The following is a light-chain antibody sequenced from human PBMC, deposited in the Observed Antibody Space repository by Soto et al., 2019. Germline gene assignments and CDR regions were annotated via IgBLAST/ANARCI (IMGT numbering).Light chain of an antibody. CDR3: AAWEDSLNGWV. V-gene: IGLV1-44*01. Sequence: QSVLTQPPSASGTPGQRVTISCSGSSSNIGSNTVNWYQQLPGTAPKLLIYSNNQRPSGVPDRFSGSKSGTSASLAISGLQSEDEAGYYCAAWEDSLNGWVFGGGTKLTVL. CDR2: SNN. CDR1: SSNIGSNT. J-gene: IGLJ3*02.